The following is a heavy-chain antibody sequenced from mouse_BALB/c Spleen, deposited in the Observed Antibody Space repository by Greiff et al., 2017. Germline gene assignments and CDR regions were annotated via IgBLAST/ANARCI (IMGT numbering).Heavy chain of an antibody. CDR1: GYTFTSFW. V-gene: IGHV1-69*02. Sequence: QVQPQQPGAELVRPGASVKLSCKASGYTFTSFWINWVKQRPGQGLEWIGNIYPSDSYTNYNQKFKDKATLTVDKSSSTAYMQLSSPTSEDSAVYYCTREGEYGRAWFAYWGQGTLVTVSA. J-gene: IGHJ3*01. D-gene: IGHD1-1*02. CDR3: TREGEYGRAWFAY. CDR2: IYPSDSYT.